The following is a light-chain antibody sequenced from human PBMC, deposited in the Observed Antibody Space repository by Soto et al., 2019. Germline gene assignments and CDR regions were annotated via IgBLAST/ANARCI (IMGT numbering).Light chain of an antibody. CDR2: DAS. Sequence: DIEITQCPSNLSASVGDSVTITCRASQSISSWLAWYPQNPGKAPKLLIYDASSLESGVPSRLSGGGSGTEFTLTIRSLQPDDSATYYCQQYNSFWTFDQGTKVDIK. CDR3: QQYNSFWT. V-gene: IGKV1-5*01. J-gene: IGKJ1*01. CDR1: QSISSW.